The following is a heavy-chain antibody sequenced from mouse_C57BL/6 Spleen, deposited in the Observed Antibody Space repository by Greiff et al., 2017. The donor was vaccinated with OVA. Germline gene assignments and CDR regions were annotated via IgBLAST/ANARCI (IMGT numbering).Heavy chain of an antibody. CDR1: GYTFTNYW. V-gene: IGHV1-63*01. J-gene: IGHJ2*01. CDR3: ARRGEFFDY. Sequence: QFQLQHSGAELVRPGTSVKMSCKASGYTFTNYWMGWAKQRPGHGLEWIGDIYPGGGFTNSNEKFKGKATLTADKSSSTAYMQFSSLTSEDSAIYYCARRGEFFDYWGQGTTLTVSS. CDR2: IYPGGGFT.